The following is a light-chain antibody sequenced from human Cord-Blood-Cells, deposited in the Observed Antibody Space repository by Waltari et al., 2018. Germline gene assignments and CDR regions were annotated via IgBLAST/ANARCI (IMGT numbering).Light chain of an antibody. CDR3: CSYAGSYWV. Sequence: QSALTQPRSVSGSPGQSVTISCTGTCRDVGGYNYVSWYQQHPGKAPQRMIYDVSKRPSGVPDRFSGCKSGNTASLTISELQAEDEADYYCCSYAGSYWVFGGGTKLTVL. CDR2: DVS. V-gene: IGLV2-11*01. J-gene: IGLJ3*02. CDR1: CRDVGGYNY.